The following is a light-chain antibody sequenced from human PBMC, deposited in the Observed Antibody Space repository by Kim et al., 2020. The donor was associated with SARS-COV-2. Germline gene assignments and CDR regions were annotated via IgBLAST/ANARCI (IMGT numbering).Light chain of an antibody. CDR3: SSRDGGGNNVV. J-gene: IGLJ2*01. Sequence: SSELTQDPAVSVALGQTVTITFQGDSLRRYHASWYQQKPGQAPLLVIYGKNNRPSGIPDRFSGSSSGDTASLTITGAQAEDEADYYCSSRDGGGNNVVFGRGTQLTVL. V-gene: IGLV3-19*01. CDR1: SLRRYH. CDR2: GKN.